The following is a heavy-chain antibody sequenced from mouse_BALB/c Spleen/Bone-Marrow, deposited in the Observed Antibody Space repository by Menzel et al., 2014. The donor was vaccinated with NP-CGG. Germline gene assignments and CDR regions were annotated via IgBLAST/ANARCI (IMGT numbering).Heavy chain of an antibody. CDR2: INPSNGRT. D-gene: IGHD2-3*01. CDR1: GYSFXTYW. Sequence: QVQLQQSGAELVKPGASVRLSCKASGYSFXTYWIHWVKQRPGQGLVWIGEINPSNGRTNYNEKFKSKATLTVDKSSSTAYMQLSSLTSEDSAVYYCARYDGPAWFAYWGQGTLVTVSA. CDR3: ARYDGPAWFAY. J-gene: IGHJ3*01. V-gene: IGHV1S81*02.